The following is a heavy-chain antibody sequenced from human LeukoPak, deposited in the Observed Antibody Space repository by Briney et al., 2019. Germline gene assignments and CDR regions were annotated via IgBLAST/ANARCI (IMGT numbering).Heavy chain of an antibody. CDR3: ASPVYYYDSSGYPDAFDI. D-gene: IGHD3-22*01. J-gene: IGHJ3*02. V-gene: IGHV4-59*08. CDR2: IYYSGST. CDR1: GGSISSYY. Sequence: PSETLSLTRTVSGGSISSYYWSWIRQPPGKGLEWIGYIYYSGSTNYNPSLKSRVTISVDTSKNQFSLKLSSVTAADTAVYYCASPVYYYDSSGYPDAFDIWGQGTMVTVPS.